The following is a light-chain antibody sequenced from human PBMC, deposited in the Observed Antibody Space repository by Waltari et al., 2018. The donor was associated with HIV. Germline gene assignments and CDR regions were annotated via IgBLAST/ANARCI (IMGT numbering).Light chain of an antibody. CDR2: EVT. CDR1: SSDVGGYNY. V-gene: IGLV2-14*01. Sequence: QSALTQPASVSGSPGQSITISCTGTSSDVGGYNYVSWYQQHPGKVPKLLIYEVTNRPSGVSHRFSASKSGNKASLTISGLQAEDEADYYCSSATRRKLYVFGTGTKVTVL. J-gene: IGLJ1*01. CDR3: SSATRRKLYV.